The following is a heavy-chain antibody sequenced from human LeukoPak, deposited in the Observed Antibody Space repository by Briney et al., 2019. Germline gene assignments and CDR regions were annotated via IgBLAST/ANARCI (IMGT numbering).Heavy chain of an antibody. D-gene: IGHD6-19*01. CDR2: ISSRGDST. CDR3: VKGPRPDIAVAHTVEN. Sequence: EGSLRLSCAASGFIFSNYAMGWVRQVPGRGLEWVSTISSRGDSTYVADSVKGRFTISRDNSKNSLYLQMNTVRAEDTAVYYCVKGPRPDIAVAHTVENWGQGTLVTVSS. CDR1: GFIFSNYA. J-gene: IGHJ4*02. V-gene: IGHV3-23*01.